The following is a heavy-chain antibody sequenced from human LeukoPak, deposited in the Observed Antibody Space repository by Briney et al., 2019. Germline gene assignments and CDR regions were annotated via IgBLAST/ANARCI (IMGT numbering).Heavy chain of an antibody. CDR3: ARTPSREAFDI. Sequence: ASVKVSCKASGYTSTSYYMHWVRQAPGQGLEWMGIINPSGGSTSYAQKFQGRVTMTRDTSTSTVYMELSSLRSEDTAVYYCARTPSREAFDIWGQGTMVTVSS. CDR1: GYTSTSYY. CDR2: INPSGGST. V-gene: IGHV1-46*01. D-gene: IGHD5-24*01. J-gene: IGHJ3*02.